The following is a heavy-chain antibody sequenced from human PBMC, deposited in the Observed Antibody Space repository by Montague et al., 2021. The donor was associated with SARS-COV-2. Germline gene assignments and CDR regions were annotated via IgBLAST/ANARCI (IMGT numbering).Heavy chain of an antibody. D-gene: IGHD3-22*01. V-gene: IGHV4-34*01. CDR2: IYHSGST. CDR3: ARGPRISMIVVLITDIWFDP. Sequence: SETLSLTCAVSGGSFSGYYWSWIRQPPGKGLEWIGEIYHSGSTNYNPSLKSRVTISVDTSKNQFSLKLSSVTAADTAVYYCARGPRISMIVVLITDIWFDPWGQGTLVTVSS. J-gene: IGHJ5*02. CDR1: GGSFSGYY.